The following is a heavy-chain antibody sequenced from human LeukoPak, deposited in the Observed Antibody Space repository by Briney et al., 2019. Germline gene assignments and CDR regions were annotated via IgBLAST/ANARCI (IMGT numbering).Heavy chain of an antibody. CDR1: GGSISSGSYY. CDR3: ARDQSSGYYMKDAFDI. CDR2: IYTSGST. Sequence: MASQTLSLTCTVSGGSISSGSYYWRWIRQPAGMGLEWIGRIYTSGSTNYNPSLKSRVTISVDTSKNQFSLKLSSVTAADTAVYYCARDQSSGYYMKDAFDIWGQGTVVTVSS. V-gene: IGHV4-61*02. D-gene: IGHD3-22*01. J-gene: IGHJ3*02.